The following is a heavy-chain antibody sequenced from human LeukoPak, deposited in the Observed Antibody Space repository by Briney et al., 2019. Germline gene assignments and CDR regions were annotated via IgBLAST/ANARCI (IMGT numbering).Heavy chain of an antibody. CDR1: GFTFSSYA. J-gene: IGHJ4*02. CDR2: ISGSGGST. D-gene: IGHD3-22*01. CDR3: ARDLLFNYYDGKNDY. V-gene: IGHV3-23*01. Sequence: PGGSLRLSCAASGFTFSSYAMSWVRQAPGKGLEWVSAISGSGGSTYYADSVKGRFTISRDNSKNTLYLQMNSLRAEDTAVYYCARDLLFNYYDGKNDYWGQGTLVTVSS.